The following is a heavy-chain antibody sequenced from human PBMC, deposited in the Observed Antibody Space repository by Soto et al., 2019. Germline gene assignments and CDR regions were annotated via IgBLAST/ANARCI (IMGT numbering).Heavy chain of an antibody. CDR3: AKGGVSIAARLDD. V-gene: IGHV3-30-3*01. D-gene: IGHD6-6*01. CDR1: GFTFSSYA. J-gene: IGHJ4*02. Sequence: GGSLRLSCAASGFTFSSYAMHWVRQAPGKGLEWVAVISYDGSNKYYADSVKGRFTISRDNSKNTLYLQMNSLRAEDTAVYYCAKGGVSIAARLDDWGQGTLVTVSS. CDR2: ISYDGSNK.